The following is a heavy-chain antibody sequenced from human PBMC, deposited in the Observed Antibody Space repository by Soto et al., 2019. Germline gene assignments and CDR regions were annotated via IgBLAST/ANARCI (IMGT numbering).Heavy chain of an antibody. D-gene: IGHD3-16*01. CDR3: AKDRGDAFEEGYDFDY. CDR2: ITAGGGRL. CDR1: GFSINNYA. J-gene: IGHJ4*02. V-gene: IGHV3-23*01. Sequence: PGGSLRLSWAASGFSINNYAVSWVRQAPGKGLEWVSGITAGGGRLYFADSVNGRFTISRDSSKNTLYLQMNSLRVEDTAIYYCAKDRGDAFEEGYDFDYWGQGIVVTVSS.